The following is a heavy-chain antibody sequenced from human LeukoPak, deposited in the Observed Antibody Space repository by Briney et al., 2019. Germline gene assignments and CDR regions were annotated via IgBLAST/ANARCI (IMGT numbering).Heavy chain of an antibody. V-gene: IGHV1-69*05. CDR3: ARVPRTSFGVAPVGFDI. CDR1: GGTFSSNA. Sequence: SSVKVSCKASGGTFSSNAISWVRQAPGQGLEWMGGIIPIFGTANYAQKFQGRVTITTDESTSTAYMELSSLRSEDMAVYYCARVPRTSFGVAPVGFDIWGQGTMVTVSS. CDR2: IIPIFGTA. J-gene: IGHJ3*02. D-gene: IGHD3-3*01.